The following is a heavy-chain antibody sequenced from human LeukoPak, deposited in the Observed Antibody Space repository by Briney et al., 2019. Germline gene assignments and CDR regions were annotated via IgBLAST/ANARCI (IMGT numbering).Heavy chain of an antibody. Sequence: ASVTVSCKASDYTFTSYGISWVRPAPGQGLEWMGWISAYTANTNYAQKVHGRVTMTTDTSTSTAYTELRSLRSDDTAVYYCARGQSGDFGHPFGFDHWGQGTLVTVSS. CDR2: ISAYTANT. CDR1: DYTFTSYG. D-gene: IGHD4-17*01. V-gene: IGHV1-18*01. J-gene: IGHJ4*02. CDR3: ARGQSGDFGHPFGFDH.